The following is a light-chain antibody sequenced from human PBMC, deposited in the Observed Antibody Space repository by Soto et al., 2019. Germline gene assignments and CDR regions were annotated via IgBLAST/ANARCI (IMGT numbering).Light chain of an antibody. CDR2: GAS. Sequence: EIVMTQSPATLSVSPGERATLSCRASRNINRKLAWYQQKPGQAPRLLISGASTRATGIPARFSGSGSGTEFTLTISSLQSEDFALYYCQQYYDYPLLIFGGGTKVEIK. J-gene: IGKJ4*01. CDR1: RNINRK. CDR3: QQYYDYPLLI. V-gene: IGKV3-15*01.